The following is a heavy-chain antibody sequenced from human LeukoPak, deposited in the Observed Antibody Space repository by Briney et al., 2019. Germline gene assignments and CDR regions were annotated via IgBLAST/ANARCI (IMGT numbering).Heavy chain of an antibody. J-gene: IGHJ4*02. V-gene: IGHV3-48*02. D-gene: IGHD2/OR15-2a*01. CDR1: GFTFDNCA. CDR2: IWDSSRIT. Sequence: TGGSLRLSCAASGFTFDNCAMNWVRQAPGKGLEWLSYIWDSSRITYRADSVKGRFTISRDNAKTSLYLQMNSLRDEDTAVYYCVREDSSFAFDYWGQGILVTVSS. CDR3: VREDSSFAFDY.